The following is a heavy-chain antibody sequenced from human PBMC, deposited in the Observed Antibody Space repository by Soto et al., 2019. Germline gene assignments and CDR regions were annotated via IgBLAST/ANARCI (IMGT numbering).Heavy chain of an antibody. CDR1: GGTCSSYT. J-gene: IGHJ4*02. Sequence: QVQLVQSGAEVKKPGSSVKVSCKASGGTCSSYTISWVRQAPEQGLEWMGRIIPILGIANYAQTFQGRVTITEDTATGPAYMELSSRRSEGTAVYYCASYLITFGGVISHWGQGTLVTVSS. D-gene: IGHD3-16*02. V-gene: IGHV1-69*02. CDR3: ASYLITFGGVISH. CDR2: IIPILGIA.